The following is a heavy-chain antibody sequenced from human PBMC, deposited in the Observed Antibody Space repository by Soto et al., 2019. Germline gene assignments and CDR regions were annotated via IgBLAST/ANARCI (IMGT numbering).Heavy chain of an antibody. CDR1: GFTFASYA. J-gene: IGHJ3*01. CDR2: MSNDGNNK. Sequence: QVQLVESGGGVVQPGRSLRLSCAASGFTFASYAFHWVRQAPGKGLEWVAAMSNDGNNKYYADSVKGRLTISRNISKHTLYSQLNGLMPDDTAMYCCTRGFGPSIQLDFDVWGQGTMVSVSS. V-gene: IGHV3-30-3*01. D-gene: IGHD2-2*01. CDR3: TRGFGPSIQLDFDV.